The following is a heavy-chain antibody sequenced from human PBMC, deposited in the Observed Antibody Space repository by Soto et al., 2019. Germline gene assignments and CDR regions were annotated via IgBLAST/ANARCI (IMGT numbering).Heavy chain of an antibody. V-gene: IGHV3-9*01. J-gene: IGHJ4*02. D-gene: IGHD3-9*01. CDR1: GFTFDDYA. CDR3: AKARYDILTGYCDY. CDR2: ISWNSGSI. Sequence: GGSLRLSCAASGFTFDDYAMHWVRQAPGKGLEWVSGISWNSGSIGYADSVKGRFTISRDNAKNSLYLQMNSLRAEDTALYYCAKARYDILTGYCDYWGQGTLVTVSS.